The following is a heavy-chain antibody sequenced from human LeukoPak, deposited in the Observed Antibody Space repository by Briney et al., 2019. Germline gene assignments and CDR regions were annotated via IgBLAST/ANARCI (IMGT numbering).Heavy chain of an antibody. V-gene: IGHV3-23*01. D-gene: IGHD1-7*01. CDR1: GFTFSSYA. J-gene: IGHJ4*02. Sequence: PGGSLRLSCEASGFTFSSYAMTWVRQVPGKGLEWVSSMIISGGSTYYADSVKGRFTISRDNSKNTLYLQMNSLRVEDTALYYWARETKIDYWGQGALVTVSS. CDR3: ARETKIDY. CDR2: MIISGGST.